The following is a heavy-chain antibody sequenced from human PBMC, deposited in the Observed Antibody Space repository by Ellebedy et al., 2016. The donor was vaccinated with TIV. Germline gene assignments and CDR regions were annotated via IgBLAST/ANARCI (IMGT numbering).Heavy chain of an antibody. CDR2: IHYSGST. J-gene: IGHJ4*02. V-gene: IGHV4-59*08. D-gene: IGHD5-12*01. CDR1: GSSISSYY. CDR3: ARHEMQGRTGYSGFPDY. Sequence: MPSETLSLTCTVSGSSISSYYWSWIRQPPGKGLELIGYIHYSGSTNYNPSLKSRVTMSVDTSKTQFSLNLSSVTAADTAVYYCARHEMQGRTGYSGFPDYWGQGTLVTVSS.